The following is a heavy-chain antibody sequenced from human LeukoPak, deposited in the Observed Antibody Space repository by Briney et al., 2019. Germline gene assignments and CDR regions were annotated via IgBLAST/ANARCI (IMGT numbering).Heavy chain of an antibody. Sequence: SQTLSLTCAISGDSVSSNSAAWNWIRQSPSRGLEWLGRTYYRSKWYNDYAVSVKSRITINPDTSKNQFSLQLNSVTPEDTAVYYCARSVPNYDYVGRSYRYYFDYWGQGTLFTLSS. V-gene: IGHV6-1*01. J-gene: IGHJ4*02. CDR1: GDSVSSNSAA. CDR3: ARSVPNYDYVGRSYRYYFDY. D-gene: IGHD3-16*02. CDR2: TYYRSKWYN.